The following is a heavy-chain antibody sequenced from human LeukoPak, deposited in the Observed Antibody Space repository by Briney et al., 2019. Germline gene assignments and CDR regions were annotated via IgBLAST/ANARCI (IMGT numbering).Heavy chain of an antibody. CDR3: ARDSGYCSSTSCYWSEPTNWFDP. CDR1: GYTFTGHY. CDR2: INPNSGGT. V-gene: IGHV1-2*02. Sequence: ASVKVSCKASGYTFTGHYMHWVRQAPGQGLEWMGWINPNSGGTNYAQKFQGRVTMTRDTSISTAYMELSRLRSDDTAVYYCARDSGYCSSTSCYWSEPTNWFDPWGQGTLVTVSS. J-gene: IGHJ5*02. D-gene: IGHD2-2*01.